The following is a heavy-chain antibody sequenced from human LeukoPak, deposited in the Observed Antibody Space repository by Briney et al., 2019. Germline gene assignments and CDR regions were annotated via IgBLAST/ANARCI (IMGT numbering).Heavy chain of an antibody. CDR3: ASPHFRYSPANWFDP. CDR1: GGSISSSSYY. CDR2: IYYSGNT. D-gene: IGHD2-21*01. J-gene: IGHJ5*02. V-gene: IGHV4-39*01. Sequence: SETLSLTCTVSGGSISSSSYYWGWIRQPPGKGLEWIGCIYYSGNTYYNPSLKSRVTMSVDTSKNQFSLKLSSVTAADTAVYSCASPHFRYSPANWFDPWGQGTLVTVSS.